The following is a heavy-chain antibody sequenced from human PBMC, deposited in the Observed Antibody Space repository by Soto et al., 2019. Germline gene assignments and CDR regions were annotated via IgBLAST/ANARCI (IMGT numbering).Heavy chain of an antibody. CDR3: ARPFDTYYDYIWGSYRSGDAFDI. V-gene: IGHV3-7*01. CDR2: IKQDGSEK. Sequence: GGSLRLSCAASGFTFSSYWMSWVRQAPGKGLEWVANIKQDGSEKYYVDSVKGRFTISRDNAKNSLYLQMNSLRAEDTAVYYCARPFDTYYDYIWGSYRSGDAFDIWGQGTMVTVSS. D-gene: IGHD3-16*02. J-gene: IGHJ3*02. CDR1: GFTFSSYW.